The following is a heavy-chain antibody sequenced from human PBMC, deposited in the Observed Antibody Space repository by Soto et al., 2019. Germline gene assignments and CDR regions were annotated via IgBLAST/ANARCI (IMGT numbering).Heavy chain of an antibody. Sequence: PGESLKISCAASGFTVSSNYMSWVRQAPGKGLEWVSVIYSGGSAYYADSVKGRFTISRDNSKNTLYLQMNSLRAEDTAVYYCARHGYSYGGGYFDYWGQGTLVTSPQ. D-gene: IGHD5-18*01. CDR1: GFTVSSNY. V-gene: IGHV3-66*04. CDR2: IYSGGSA. J-gene: IGHJ4*02. CDR3: ARHGYSYGGGYFDY.